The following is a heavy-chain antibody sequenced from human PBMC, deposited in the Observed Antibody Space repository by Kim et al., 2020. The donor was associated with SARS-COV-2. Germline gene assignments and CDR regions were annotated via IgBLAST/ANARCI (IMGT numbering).Heavy chain of an antibody. CDR3: AKDRFTFGGVIVHWYFDP. V-gene: IGHV3-43*02. D-gene: IGHD3-16*02. Sequence: GGSLRLSCAASGFTFYDYGMHWVRQAPGKGLEWVSLINGDGGRTYYADSVKGRFTISRDNSKNSLYLQMNSLRTEDTAVYYCAKDRFTFGGVIVHWYFDPLRRGHLVTVSS. CDR1: GFTFYDYG. J-gene: IGHJ2*01. CDR2: INGDGGRT.